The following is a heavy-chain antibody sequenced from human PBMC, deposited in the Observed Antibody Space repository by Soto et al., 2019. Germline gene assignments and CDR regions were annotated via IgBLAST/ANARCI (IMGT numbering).Heavy chain of an antibody. D-gene: IGHD4-17*01. CDR3: AGCRETPVARDHYSGMAV. CDR1: GFTFSRYW. CDR2: INGDGSST. V-gene: IGHV3-74*01. J-gene: IGHJ6*02. Sequence: EVQLVESGGGLVQPGGSLKLSCAASGFTFSRYWIHWVRQVPGKGLVWVSRINGDGSSTRYAASVRVRFTISRDNARNTLYFDMSRLRAEDTAVYYCAGCRETPVARDHYSGMAVWGQGTRVTVS.